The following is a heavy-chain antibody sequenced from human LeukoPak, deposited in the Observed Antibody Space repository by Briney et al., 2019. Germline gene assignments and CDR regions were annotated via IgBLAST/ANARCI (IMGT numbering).Heavy chain of an antibody. CDR3: ASTVAGRPTRKVDY. D-gene: IGHD6-19*01. CDR1: GFTFSSYS. Sequence: GGSLRLSCAASGFTFSSYSMTWVRQAPGKGLEWVSSISSSSSYIYYADSVKGRFTISRDNAKNSLYLQMNSLRAEDTAVYYCASTVAGRPTRKVDYWGQGTLVTVSS. J-gene: IGHJ4*02. CDR2: ISSSSSYI. V-gene: IGHV3-21*01.